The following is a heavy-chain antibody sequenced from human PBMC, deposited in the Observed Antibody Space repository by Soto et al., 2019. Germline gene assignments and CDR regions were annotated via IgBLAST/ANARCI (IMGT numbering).Heavy chain of an antibody. D-gene: IGHD3-22*01. CDR2: IYYSGST. V-gene: IGHV4-59*01. CDR1: GGSISSYY. Sequence: QVQLQESGPGLVKPSETLSLTCTVSGGSISSYYWSWIRQPPGKGLEWIGYIYYSGSTKYNPSLKSRVTTSVDTSKNQFSRKLGSVTAADTAVYYCARGYDSRGYPFDYWGQGTLVTVSS. CDR3: ARGYDSRGYPFDY. J-gene: IGHJ4*02.